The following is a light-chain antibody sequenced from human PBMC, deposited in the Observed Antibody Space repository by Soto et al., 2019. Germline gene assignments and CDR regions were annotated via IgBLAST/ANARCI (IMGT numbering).Light chain of an antibody. V-gene: IGKV3-15*01. CDR3: QQYNTWPLT. CDR1: QSVSSN. Sequence: ETGMTQSPATLSVSPGERPTLSCRASQSVSSNLAWYQQKPGQAPGLLIYDASTRATGIPARFSGSGSGTEFTLTISSLQSEDFAVYYCQQYNTWPLTFGPGTKVDIK. J-gene: IGKJ3*01. CDR2: DAS.